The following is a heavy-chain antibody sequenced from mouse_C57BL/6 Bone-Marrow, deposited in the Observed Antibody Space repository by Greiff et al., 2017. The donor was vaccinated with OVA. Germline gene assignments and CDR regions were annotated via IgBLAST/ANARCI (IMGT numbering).Heavy chain of an antibody. CDR3: ASQESTINY. D-gene: IGHD2-1*01. J-gene: IGHJ2*01. CDR2: IYPSDSYT. Sequence: QVQTQQPGAELVRPGNSVKLFCKASGYTFNSYWMHWVKQRPGQGLEWVGVIYPSDSYTNYNQKFKGKATLTVDTSSSTAYMQLSSLTSEDSAVYYCASQESTINYWGQGTTLTVSS. V-gene: IGHV1-59*01. CDR1: GYTFNSYW.